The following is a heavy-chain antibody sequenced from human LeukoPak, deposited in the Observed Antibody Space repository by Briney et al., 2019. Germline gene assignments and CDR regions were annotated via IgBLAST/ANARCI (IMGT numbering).Heavy chain of an antibody. CDR2: IYYSGST. Sequence: SETLSLTCTVSGGSISSSSYYWGWIRQPPGKGLEWIGSIYYSGSTYYNPSLKSRVTISVDTSKNQFSLKLSSVTAADTAVYYCARAYLRSLDYWGKGTLVTVSS. CDR1: GGSISSSSYY. D-gene: IGHD3-3*01. CDR3: ARAYLRSLDY. V-gene: IGHV4-39*01. J-gene: IGHJ4*02.